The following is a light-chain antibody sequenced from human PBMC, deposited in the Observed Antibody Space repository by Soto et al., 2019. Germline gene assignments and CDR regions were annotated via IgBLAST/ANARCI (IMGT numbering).Light chain of an antibody. J-gene: IGKJ2*01. CDR3: QQYGGSSLYT. V-gene: IGKV3-20*01. CDR1: QSVSSSY. Sequence: EIVLTQSPGTLSLSPGERATLSCRASQSVSSSYLGWYQQKPGQAPRLLIYGASNRATGIPDRFSGSGSGTDCTRTISRLDPGDFAGYYCQQYGGSSLYTFGQGTKLEIK. CDR2: GAS.